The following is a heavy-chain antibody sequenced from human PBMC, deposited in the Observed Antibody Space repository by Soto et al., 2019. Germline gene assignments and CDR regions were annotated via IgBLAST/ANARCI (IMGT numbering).Heavy chain of an antibody. J-gene: IGHJ4*02. V-gene: IGHV1-18*01. CDR1: GYIFGNYG. CDR3: ARANLILWVGESNFDY. Sequence: QVQLVQSGAEVKKPGASVKVSCKASGYIFGNYGFIWVRQAPGQGLEWMGWISAYNGNTNYAQKFQGRVTMTTDTSTSTAYMELRSLRSDDTAVFYCARANLILWVGESNFDYWGQGTLVTVSS. D-gene: IGHD3-10*01. CDR2: ISAYNGNT.